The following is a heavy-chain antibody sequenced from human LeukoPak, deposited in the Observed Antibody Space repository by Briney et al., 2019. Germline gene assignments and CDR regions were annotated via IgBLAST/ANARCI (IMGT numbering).Heavy chain of an antibody. CDR3: VRDNSIADREWWFDP. CDR1: GFTFTRYY. CDR2: INPSGHTA. V-gene: IGHV1-46*01. Sequence: GASVKVSCKASGFTFTRYYMHWVRQAPGQGLEWMGVINPSGHTANYAQRFQGRVTMTRDTPTSTVYMELSSLRSDDTATYYCVRDNSIADREWWFDPWGQGTLVTVSS. J-gene: IGHJ5*02. D-gene: IGHD3-3*01.